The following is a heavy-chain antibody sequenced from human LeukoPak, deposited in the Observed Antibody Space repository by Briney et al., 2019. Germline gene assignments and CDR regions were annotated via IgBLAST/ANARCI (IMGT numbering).Heavy chain of an antibody. V-gene: IGHV3-15*01. CDR2: IKSKTDGGTT. Sequence: GGSLRLSCAASGFTVSSNYMSWVRQAPGKGLEWVGRIKSKTDGGTTDYAAPVKGRFTISRDDSKNTLYLQMNSLKTEDTAVYYCTTDSDLIDYWGQGTLVTVSS. CDR1: GFTVSSNY. CDR3: TTDSDLIDY. J-gene: IGHJ4*02.